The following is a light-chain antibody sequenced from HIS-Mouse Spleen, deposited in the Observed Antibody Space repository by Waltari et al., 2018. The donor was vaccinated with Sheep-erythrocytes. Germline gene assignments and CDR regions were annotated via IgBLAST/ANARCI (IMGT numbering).Light chain of an antibody. CDR3: LQEYNYPYT. Sequence: AIQMTQSPSSLSASVGDRVTITCRASQGIRNDLGWYQQKPGQAPKLLIYSATSLQSGVPSRFSCSGSGTDFTVTISSLQPEDVATYYCLQEYNYPYTFGQGTKLEIK. CDR2: SAT. V-gene: IGKV1-6*01. J-gene: IGKJ2*01. CDR1: QGIRND.